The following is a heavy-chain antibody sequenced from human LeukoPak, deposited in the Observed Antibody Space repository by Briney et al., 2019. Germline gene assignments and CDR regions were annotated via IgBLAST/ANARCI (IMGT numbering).Heavy chain of an antibody. D-gene: IGHD1-1*01. CDR2: VSYDGTVD. CDR1: GFTFSNHV. V-gene: IGHV3-30*18. J-gene: IGHJ4*02. Sequence: GGSLRLSCAASGFTFSNHVMHWVRQAPGKGLEWVAVVSYDGTVDYYADSVKGRFTISRDNSKNTLSLQMNSLRGEDTAVYYCAKESSTGSRYSFDLWGQGSLVTVSS. CDR3: AKESSTGSRYSFDL.